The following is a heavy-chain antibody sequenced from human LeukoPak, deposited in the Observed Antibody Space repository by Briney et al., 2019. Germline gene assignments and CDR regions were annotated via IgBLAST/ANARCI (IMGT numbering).Heavy chain of an antibody. J-gene: IGHJ6*02. V-gene: IGHV3-64D*09. CDR2: ITANGGSI. CDR3: VKATGKNCYYGMDV. D-gene: IGHD1-14*01. Sequence: GGSLRLSCSASGFTFSNYAMHWVRQAPGKGLEYVSAITANGGSIYYADSVKGRFTISRDNSKNTLYLQMSSLRAEDTAVYYCVKATGKNCYYGMDVWGQGTAVTVSS. CDR1: GFTFSNYA.